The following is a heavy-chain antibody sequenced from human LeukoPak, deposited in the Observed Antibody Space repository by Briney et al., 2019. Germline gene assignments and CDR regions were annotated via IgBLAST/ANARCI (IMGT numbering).Heavy chain of an antibody. CDR2: IYYSGST. J-gene: IGHJ5*02. CDR3: AIYYDFWRIFDP. D-gene: IGHD3-3*01. CDR1: GGSISSYY. Sequence: RSSETLSLTCTVSGGSISSYYWSWIRQPPGKGLEWIGYIYYSGSTNYNPSLKSRVTISVDTSKNQFSLKLSSVTAADTAVYYCAIYYDFWRIFDPWGQGTLVTVSS. V-gene: IGHV4-59*08.